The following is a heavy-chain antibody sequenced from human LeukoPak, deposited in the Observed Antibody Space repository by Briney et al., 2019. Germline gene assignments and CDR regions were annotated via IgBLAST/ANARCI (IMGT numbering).Heavy chain of an antibody. CDR3: ARGDDFSGDH. J-gene: IGHJ4*02. D-gene: IGHD1-1*01. Sequence: PGWSLRLSCAVSGFTFSNFWMSWVRQAPGRGLEWVANIHPEGNEKYHVESVKGRFIISRDNTKNLLFLQMNGLRVEDTAVYYCARGDDFSGDHWGQGTLVTVSS. V-gene: IGHV3-7*04. CDR2: IHPEGNEK. CDR1: GFTFSNFW.